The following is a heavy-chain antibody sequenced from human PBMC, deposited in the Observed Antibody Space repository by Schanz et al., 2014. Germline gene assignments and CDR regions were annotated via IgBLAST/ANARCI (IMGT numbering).Heavy chain of an antibody. D-gene: IGHD2-8*01. Sequence: EVHLVESGGGLVKPGGSLRLSCGASGFTFSDYSMNWVRQAPGKGLEWVSSISDSSSYIYYADSVKGRFTISRDNAKNSLFLQMNSLRADDTAVYYCARDMLRRYGALEIWGRGTMVTVSS. J-gene: IGHJ3*02. V-gene: IGHV3-21*06. CDR2: ISDSSSYI. CDR1: GFTFSDYS. CDR3: ARDMLRRYGALEI.